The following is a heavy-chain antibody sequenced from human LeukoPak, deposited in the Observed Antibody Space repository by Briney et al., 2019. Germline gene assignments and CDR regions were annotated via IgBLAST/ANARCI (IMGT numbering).Heavy chain of an antibody. CDR2: IYYSGST. Sequence: SETLSLTCTVSGGSISSYYWSWIRQPPGKGLEWIGYIYYSGSTNYNPSLTSRVTISVDTSKNQFSLKLSSVTAADTAVYYCAREAISSSSYFDYWGQGTLVTVSS. D-gene: IGHD6-6*01. V-gene: IGHV4-59*01. CDR1: GGSISSYY. J-gene: IGHJ4*02. CDR3: AREAISSSSYFDY.